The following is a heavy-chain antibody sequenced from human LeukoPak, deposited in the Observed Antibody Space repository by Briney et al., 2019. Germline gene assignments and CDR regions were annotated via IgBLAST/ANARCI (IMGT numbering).Heavy chain of an antibody. CDR3: ARDRLDGMDV. V-gene: IGHV4-59*01. Sequence: SETLSLTCTVSGGSISSYYWSWIRQPPGKGLEWIGYVYYSGSTNYNPSLKSRVTISVDTSKNQFSLKLSSVTAADTAVYYCARDRLDGMDVWGQGTTVTVSS. CDR1: GGSISSYY. D-gene: IGHD3-9*01. J-gene: IGHJ6*02. CDR2: VYYSGST.